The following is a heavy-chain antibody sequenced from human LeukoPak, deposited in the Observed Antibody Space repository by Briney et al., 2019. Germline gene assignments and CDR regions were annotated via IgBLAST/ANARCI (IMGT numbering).Heavy chain of an antibody. V-gene: IGHV4-4*02. CDR1: GGSISSSNW. Sequence: SETLSLTCAVSGGSISSSNWWSWVRQPPGKGLEWIGEIYHSGSTNYNPSLKSRVTISVDTSKNQFSLKLSSVTAADTAVYYCARGGWLQLNAFDIWGQGTMVTVSS. D-gene: IGHD5-24*01. CDR2: IYHSGST. CDR3: ARGGWLQLNAFDI. J-gene: IGHJ3*02.